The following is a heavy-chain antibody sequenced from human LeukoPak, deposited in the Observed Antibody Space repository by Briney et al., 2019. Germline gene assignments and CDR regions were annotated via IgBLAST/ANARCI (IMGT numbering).Heavy chain of an antibody. CDR3: ARGSYYDFWSGPIIRPYYFDY. CDR1: GGTFSSYA. D-gene: IGHD3-3*01. J-gene: IGHJ4*02. V-gene: IGHV1-69*13. Sequence: SVKVSCKASGGTFSSYAISWVRQAPGQGLEWMGGIIPIFGTANYAQKFQGRVTITADESTSTAYMELSSLRSEDTAVYYCARGSYYDFWSGPIIRPYYFDYWGQGTLVTVSS. CDR2: IIPIFGTA.